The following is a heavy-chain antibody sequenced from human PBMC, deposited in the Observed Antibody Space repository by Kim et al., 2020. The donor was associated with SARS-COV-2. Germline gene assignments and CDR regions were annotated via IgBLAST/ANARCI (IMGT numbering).Heavy chain of an antibody. J-gene: IGHJ6*02. Sequence: VKGRFTISRDNAKNSLYLQMNSLRAEDTAVYYCARVIGRSSVYYYYGMDVWGQGTTVTVSS. V-gene: IGHV3-21*01. CDR3: ARVIGRSSVYYYYGMDV.